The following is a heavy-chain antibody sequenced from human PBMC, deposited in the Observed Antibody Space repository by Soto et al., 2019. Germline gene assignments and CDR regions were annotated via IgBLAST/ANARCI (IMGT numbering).Heavy chain of an antibody. Sequence: SVKVSCKASGATFSSYAISWVLQAPGQGLEWMGGIIPIFGTANYAQKFQGRVTITADKSTSTAYMELSSLRSEDTAVYYCATANRKYCSGGSCYLHFDYWGQGALVTVSS. CDR2: IIPIFGTA. CDR3: ATANRKYCSGGSCYLHFDY. CDR1: GATFSSYA. D-gene: IGHD2-15*01. V-gene: IGHV1-69*06. J-gene: IGHJ4*02.